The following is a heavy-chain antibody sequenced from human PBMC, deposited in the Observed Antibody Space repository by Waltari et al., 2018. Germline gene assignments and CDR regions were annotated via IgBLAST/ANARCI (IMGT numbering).Heavy chain of an antibody. CDR2: IYSGGSST. Sequence: EVQLFEYGGGLVQPGGSLRLSCAAFGFTLRNYAMWRVGQAPGKGLEWVSVIYSGGSSTYYADSVKGRFTISRDNSKNTLYLQMNSLRAEDTAVYYCAKDGDGSGVFQHWGQGTLVTVSS. D-gene: IGHD3-10*01. CDR3: AKDGDGSGVFQH. V-gene: IGHV3-23*03. CDR1: GFTLRNYA. J-gene: IGHJ1*01.